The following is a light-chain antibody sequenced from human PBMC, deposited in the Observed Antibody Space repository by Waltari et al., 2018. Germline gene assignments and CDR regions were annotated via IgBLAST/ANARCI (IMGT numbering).Light chain of an antibody. CDR3: AAWDDSLSGHMV. J-gene: IGLJ2*01. V-gene: IGLV1-47*01. CDR1: SPNIGSNS. CDR2: RNN. Sequence: QSILTQPTSASGTPGQRVTISCSGSSPNIGSNSVSWNQEFPGTAPKLLIYRNNPRPSGVPDRFAGSKSSTSASLAISWLRSEDEAHYYCAAWDDSLSGHMVFGGGTKLTVL.